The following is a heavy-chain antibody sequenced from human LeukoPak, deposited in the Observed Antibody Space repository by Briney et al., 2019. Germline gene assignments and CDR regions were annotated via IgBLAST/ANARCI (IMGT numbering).Heavy chain of an antibody. CDR1: GGSFSGYY. CDR3: ARRGYYGSGSYFFDY. Sequence: TTSETLSLTCAVDGGSFSGYYWSRIRQPPGKGLEWIGEINHSGSTNYNPSLKRRVTISVDTSKNQFSLKLSSVTAADTAVYYCARRGYYGSGSYFFDYWGQGTLVTVSS. V-gene: IGHV4-34*01. CDR2: INHSGST. D-gene: IGHD3-10*01. J-gene: IGHJ4*02.